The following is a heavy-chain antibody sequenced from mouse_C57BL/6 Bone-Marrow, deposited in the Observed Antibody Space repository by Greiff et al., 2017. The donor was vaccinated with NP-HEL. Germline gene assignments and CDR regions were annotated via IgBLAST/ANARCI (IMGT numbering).Heavy chain of an antibody. CDR2: ISNLAYSI. CDR3: ARDYYGSSYDAMDY. V-gene: IGHV5-15*01. Sequence: EVKLVESGGGLVQPGGSLKLSCAASGFTFSDYGMAWVRQAPRKGPAWVAFISNLAYSIYYADTVTGRFTISRENAKNTLYLEMSSLRSEDTAMYYCARDYYGSSYDAMDYWGQGTSVTVSS. J-gene: IGHJ4*01. D-gene: IGHD1-1*01. CDR1: GFTFSDYG.